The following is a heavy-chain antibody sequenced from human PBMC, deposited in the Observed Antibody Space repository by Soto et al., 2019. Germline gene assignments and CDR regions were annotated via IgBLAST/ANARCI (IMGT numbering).Heavy chain of an antibody. D-gene: IGHD3-22*01. V-gene: IGHV1-3*01. CDR3: ARTTYYYDSSGYYYVLPYFDY. Sequence: ASVKVSCKASGYTLTSYAMHWVRQAPGQRLEWMGWINAGNGNTKYSQKFQGRVTITRDTSASTAYMELSSLRSEDTAVYYCARTTYYYDSSGYYYVLPYFDYWGQGTLVTVSS. CDR1: GYTLTSYA. J-gene: IGHJ4*02. CDR2: INAGNGNT.